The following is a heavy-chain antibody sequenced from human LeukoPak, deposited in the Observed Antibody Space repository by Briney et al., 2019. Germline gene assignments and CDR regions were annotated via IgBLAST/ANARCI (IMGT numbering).Heavy chain of an antibody. CDR3: ARRGWYCIGGSCYYYFDY. V-gene: IGHV4-59*08. CDR1: GCTFSSYY. Sequence: SESLSLTCTASGCTFSSYYWSWIRQPPGKGLEWIGYINYSGSTNYTPSLKSRVTISVDKSKNQFYLKLSTLTPADTAVYYCARRGWYCIGGSCYYYFDYWGQGTRVTVSS. D-gene: IGHD2-15*01. J-gene: IGHJ4*02. CDR2: INYSGST.